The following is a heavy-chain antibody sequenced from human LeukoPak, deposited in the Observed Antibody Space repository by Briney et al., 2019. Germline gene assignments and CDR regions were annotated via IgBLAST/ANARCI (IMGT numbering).Heavy chain of an antibody. CDR1: GFTFSTYA. CDR2: LTGGGSGT. V-gene: IGHV3-23*01. J-gene: IGHJ4*02. D-gene: IGHD1-14*01. CDR3: AKDKGAVTGTFDY. Sequence: GGPLRLSCAASGFTFSTYAMSWVRQAPGKGLEWVSGLTGGGSGTSYADSVKGRFTISRDNSKNTLYLQMNSLRAEDTAVYYCAKDKGAVTGTFDYWGQGTLVTVSS.